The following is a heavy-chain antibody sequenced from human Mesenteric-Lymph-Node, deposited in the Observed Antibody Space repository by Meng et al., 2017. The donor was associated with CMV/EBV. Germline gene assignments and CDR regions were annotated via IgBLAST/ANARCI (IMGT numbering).Heavy chain of an antibody. CDR1: GFTFSSYA. Sequence: GESLKISCAASGFTFSSYAMNWVRQAPGKGLEWVSVFYSGGSTYYADSVKGRFTISRDSSKNTLYLQMNSLRGDDTAVYYCASGSSANYYYYYSMDVWGQGTTVTVSS. CDR3: ASGSSANYYYYYSMDV. D-gene: IGHD6-6*01. CDR2: FYSGGST. V-gene: IGHV3-53*01. J-gene: IGHJ6*02.